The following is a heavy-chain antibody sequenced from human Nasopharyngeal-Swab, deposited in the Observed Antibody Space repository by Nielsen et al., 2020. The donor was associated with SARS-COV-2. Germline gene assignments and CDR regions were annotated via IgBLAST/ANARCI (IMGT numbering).Heavy chain of an antibody. Sequence: SETLSLNCTGSGGSISSYYWNWMRQSPGEGLEGIGYFYYSGITNYNPSLKSRVTILIDTSKNQFSLKLNSVTAADTAVYYCAREVVGGLVDSWGQGTLVTVSS. D-gene: IGHD1-26*01. CDR1: GGSISSYY. J-gene: IGHJ4*02. CDR2: FYYSGIT. CDR3: AREVVGGLVDS. V-gene: IGHV4-59*12.